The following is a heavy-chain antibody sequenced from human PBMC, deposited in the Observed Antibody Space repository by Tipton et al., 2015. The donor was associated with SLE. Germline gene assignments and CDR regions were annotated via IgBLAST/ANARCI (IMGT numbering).Heavy chain of an antibody. CDR2: VHKSGTT. D-gene: IGHD6-13*01. CDR1: GGSISSGSYY. J-gene: IGHJ5*02. Sequence: TLSLTCTVSGGSISSGSYYWTWIRQPPGKGLEWIGDVHKSGTTNYNPSLKSRVTISLGTSTNQFSLRLSSVTAADTAVYFCTRSLYNTNWFWFDPWGQGTLVIVSS. CDR3: TRSLYNTNWFWFDP. V-gene: IGHV4-61*01.